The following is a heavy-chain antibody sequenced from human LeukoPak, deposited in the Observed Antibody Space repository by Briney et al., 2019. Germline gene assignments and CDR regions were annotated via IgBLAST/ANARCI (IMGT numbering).Heavy chain of an antibody. D-gene: IGHD6-19*01. Sequence: GGSLRLSCAASGFTFSSYGMHWVRQAPGKGLEWVAVISYDGSNKYYADSVKGRFTISRDNSKNTLYLQMNSLRAEDTAVYYCAKDPEEQWAGAFDIWGQGTMVTVSS. J-gene: IGHJ3*02. CDR2: ISYDGSNK. V-gene: IGHV3-30*18. CDR3: AKDPEEQWAGAFDI. CDR1: GFTFSSYG.